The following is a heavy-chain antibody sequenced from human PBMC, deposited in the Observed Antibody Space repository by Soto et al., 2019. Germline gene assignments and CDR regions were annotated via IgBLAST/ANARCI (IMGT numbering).Heavy chain of an antibody. J-gene: IGHJ4*02. V-gene: IGHV1-69*06. D-gene: IGHD3-10*01. CDR3: ARDNPPMGYYGSGSYYRAFNY. CDR1: GGTFSSYA. CDR2: IIPIFGTA. Sequence: GASVKVSCEACGGTFSSYAISWVRQAPGQGLEWMGGIIPIFGTANYAQKFQGRVTITADKSTSTAYMELSSLRSEDTAVYYCARDNPPMGYYGSGSYYRAFNYWGQGTLVTVSS.